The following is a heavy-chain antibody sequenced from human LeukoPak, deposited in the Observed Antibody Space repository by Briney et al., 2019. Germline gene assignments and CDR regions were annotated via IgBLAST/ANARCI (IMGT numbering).Heavy chain of an antibody. CDR2: FDPEDGET. V-gene: IGHV1-24*01. D-gene: IGHD3-10*01. CDR3: ATEFGELGYYGMDV. J-gene: IGHJ6*02. CDR1: GYTLTELS. Sequence: ASVKVSCKVSGYTLTELSIHWVRQAPGKGLEWMGGFDPEDGETIYAQKFQGRVTMTEDTSTDTAYMELSSLRSEDTAVYYCATEFGELGYYGMDVWGQGTTVTVSS.